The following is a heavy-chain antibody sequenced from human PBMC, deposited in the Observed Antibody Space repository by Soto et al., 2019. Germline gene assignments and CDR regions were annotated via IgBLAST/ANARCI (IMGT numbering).Heavy chain of an antibody. CDR2: IIPILGIA. CDR1: GGTFSSYT. J-gene: IGHJ6*03. CDR3: ARDSRYYDFWSGYYTGLNYYYYMDV. D-gene: IGHD3-3*01. Sequence: SVKVSCKASGGTFSSYTISWVRQAPGQGLEWMGRIIPILGIANYAQKFQGRVTITADKSTSTAYMELSSLRSEDTAVYYCARDSRYYDFWSGYYTGLNYYYYMDVWGKGTTVTVSS. V-gene: IGHV1-69*04.